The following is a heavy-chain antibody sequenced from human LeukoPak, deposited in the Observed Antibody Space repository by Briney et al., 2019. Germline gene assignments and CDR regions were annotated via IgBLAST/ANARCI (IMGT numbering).Heavy chain of an antibody. V-gene: IGHV3-64*01. CDR2: ISSNGGST. CDR3: ARSHMTTDY. Sequence: GGSLRLSCAASGFTFSSYAMHWVRQAPGKGLEYVSAISSNGGSTYYANSVKGRFTISRDNSKNTLYLQMGSLRAEDMAVYYCARSHMTTDYWGQGTLVTVSS. J-gene: IGHJ4*02. D-gene: IGHD4-17*01. CDR1: GFTFSSYA.